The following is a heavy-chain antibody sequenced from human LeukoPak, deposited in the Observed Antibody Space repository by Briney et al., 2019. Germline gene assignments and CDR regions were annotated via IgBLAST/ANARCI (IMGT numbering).Heavy chain of an antibody. CDR1: GFTFSSFA. D-gene: IGHD6-6*01. CDR2: ISGSGGST. J-gene: IGHJ4*02. Sequence: GGSLRLSCAASGFTFSSFAMSWVRQAPGEGLEWVSAISGSGGSTYYADSVKGRFTISRDNSKNTLYLQMNSLRAEDTAVYYCAKISAARTFDYWGQGTLVTVSS. V-gene: IGHV3-23*01. CDR3: AKISAARTFDY.